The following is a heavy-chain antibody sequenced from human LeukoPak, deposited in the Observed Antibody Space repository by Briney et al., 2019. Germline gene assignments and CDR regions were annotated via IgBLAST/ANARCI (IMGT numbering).Heavy chain of an antibody. D-gene: IGHD6-6*01. CDR3: ARGAARPEAHYYYYMDV. J-gene: IGHJ6*03. CDR1: GYSFTSYW. V-gene: IGHV5-51*01. CDR2: IYPGDSDT. Sequence: GESLKISCKGSGYSFTSYWIGWVRQMPGKGLEWMGIIYPGDSDTRYSPSFQGQVTISADKSISTAYLQWSSLKASDTAMYYCARGAARPEAHYYYYMDVWGKGTTVTVSS.